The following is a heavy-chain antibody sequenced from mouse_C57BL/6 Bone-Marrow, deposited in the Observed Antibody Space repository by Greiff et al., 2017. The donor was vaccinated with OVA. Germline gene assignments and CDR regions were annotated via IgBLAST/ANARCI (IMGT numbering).Heavy chain of an antibody. CDR1: GYTFTSYW. Sequence: VQLQHPGAELVKPGDSVKLSCKASGYTFTSYWMHWVKQRPGQGLEWIGMIHPNSGSTNYNEKFKSKATLTVDKSSSTAYMQLSSLTSEDSAVYYCAREGWAWFAYWGQGTLVTVSA. J-gene: IGHJ3*01. V-gene: IGHV1-64*01. CDR3: AREGWAWFAY. CDR2: IHPNSGST. D-gene: IGHD3-3*01.